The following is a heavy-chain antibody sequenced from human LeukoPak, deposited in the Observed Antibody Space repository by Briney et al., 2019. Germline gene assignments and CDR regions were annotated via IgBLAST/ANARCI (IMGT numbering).Heavy chain of an antibody. D-gene: IGHD3-10*01. CDR1: GLSLRNKA. CDR3: AKDAGAPGTSDWYFDL. CDR2: ISTSGGST. V-gene: IGHV3-23*01. J-gene: IGHJ2*01. Sequence: GGSLRLSCAASGLSLRNKAMTWVRQAPAKGLEWVAAISTSGGSTSYADSVKGRFTISRDVSKSTLSLQMHSLRVEDTATYYCAKDAGAPGTSDWYFDLWGRGTLVTVSS.